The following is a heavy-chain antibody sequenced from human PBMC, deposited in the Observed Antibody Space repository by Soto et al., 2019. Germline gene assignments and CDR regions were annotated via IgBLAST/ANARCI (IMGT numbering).Heavy chain of an antibody. J-gene: IGHJ4*02. Sequence: SETLSLTCTVSGGSISSYYWSWIRQPPGKGLEWIGYIYYSGSTNYNPSLKSRVTISVDTAKNQFSLKLSSVTAADTAVYYCASTHYYGSGSYWLDYWGQGTLVTVSS. CDR3: ASTHYYGSGSYWLDY. D-gene: IGHD3-10*01. V-gene: IGHV4-59*08. CDR1: GGSISSYY. CDR2: IYYSGST.